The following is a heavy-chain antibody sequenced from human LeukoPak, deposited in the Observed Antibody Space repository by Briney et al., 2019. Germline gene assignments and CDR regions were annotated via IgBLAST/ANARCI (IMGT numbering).Heavy chain of an antibody. V-gene: IGHV3-7*05. CDR1: GFTFSSYW. CDR3: ARGALLKYQLAIAS. J-gene: IGHJ4*02. D-gene: IGHD2-2*01. Sequence: GGSLRHSCAASGFTFSSYWMTWVGQAPGKGLEWVANINQDGSETYYVDSVKGRFTISRDNAESSLYLQMNSLRAEDTAMYYCARGALLKYQLAIASWGLGTLVTVSS. CDR2: INQDGSET.